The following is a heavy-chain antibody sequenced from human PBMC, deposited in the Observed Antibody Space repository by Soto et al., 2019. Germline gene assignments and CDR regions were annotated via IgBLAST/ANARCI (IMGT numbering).Heavy chain of an antibody. CDR2: INPNSGGT. CDR3: ARVTYDRSGYHTAPFDY. J-gene: IGHJ4*02. Sequence: ASVKVSCKASGYTFTGYYMHWVRQAPGQGLEWMGWINPNSGGTNYAQKFQGWVTMTRDTSISTAYMELSRLRSDDTAVYYCARVTYDRSGYHTAPFDYWGQGTLVTVSS. D-gene: IGHD3-22*01. V-gene: IGHV1-2*04. CDR1: GYTFTGYY.